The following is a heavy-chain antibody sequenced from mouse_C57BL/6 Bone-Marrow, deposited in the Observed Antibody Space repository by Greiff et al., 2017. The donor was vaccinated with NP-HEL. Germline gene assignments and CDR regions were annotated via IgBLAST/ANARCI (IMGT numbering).Heavy chain of an antibody. V-gene: IGHV1-81*01. CDR2: IYPRSGNT. CDR1: GYTFTSYG. Sequence: QVQLKESGAELARPGASVKLSCKASGYTFTSYGISWVKQRTGQGLEWIGEIYPRSGNTYYNEKFKGKATLTADKSSSTAYMELRSLTSEDSAVYFCARFATMITTRRYYFDYWGQGTTLTVSS. J-gene: IGHJ2*01. CDR3: ARFATMITTRRYYFDY. D-gene: IGHD2-4*01.